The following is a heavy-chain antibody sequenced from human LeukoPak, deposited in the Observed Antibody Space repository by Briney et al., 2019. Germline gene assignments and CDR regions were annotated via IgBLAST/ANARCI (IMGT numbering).Heavy chain of an antibody. CDR1: GFGFNYYG. CDR2: IEQDGSEK. Sequence: GGSLRLSCAASGFGFNYYGMVWFRQSPGKGLEWVANIEQDGSEKYYVDSVKGRFTISRDNAKNSLYLQMNSLRAEDTAVYYCARDHIQLRYFDWLLFSNYFDYWGQGTLVTVSS. J-gene: IGHJ4*02. V-gene: IGHV3-7*01. CDR3: ARDHIQLRYFDWLLFSNYFDY. D-gene: IGHD3-9*01.